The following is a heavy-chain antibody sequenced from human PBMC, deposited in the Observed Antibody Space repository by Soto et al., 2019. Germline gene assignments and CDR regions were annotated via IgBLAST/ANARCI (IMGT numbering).Heavy chain of an antibody. V-gene: IGHV1-2*04. CDR1: GYTFICYY. CDR2: INPKSGGA. J-gene: IGHJ4*02. Sequence: QVQLVQSGAEVKKPGAAVKVACKASGYTFICYYLHWVRQAPGQGLEWMGWINPKSGGAKYSQNIQAWVTMTSDTAIRTAYRELSRLKADDTGVYYCARSGGGYEWGDYWGQGTLVTVSS. D-gene: IGHD5-12*01. CDR3: ARSGGGYEWGDY.